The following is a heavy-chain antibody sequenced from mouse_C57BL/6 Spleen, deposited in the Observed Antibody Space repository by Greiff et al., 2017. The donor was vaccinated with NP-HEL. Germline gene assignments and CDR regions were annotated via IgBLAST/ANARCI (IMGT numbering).Heavy chain of an antibody. V-gene: IGHV1-9*01. J-gene: IGHJ2*01. CDR2: ILPGSGST. Sequence: VQLQQSGAELMKPGASVKLSCKATGYTFTGYWIEWVKQRPGHGLEWIGEILPGSGSTNYNEKFKGKATFTADTSSNTAYMQLSSLTTEDSAIYYCARFIYYDYDEGYYCDYWGQGTTLTVSS. D-gene: IGHD2-4*01. CDR3: ARFIYYDYDEGYYCDY. CDR1: GYTFTGYW.